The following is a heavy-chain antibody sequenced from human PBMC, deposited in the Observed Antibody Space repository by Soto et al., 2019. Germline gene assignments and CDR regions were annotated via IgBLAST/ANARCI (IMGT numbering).Heavy chain of an antibody. J-gene: IGHJ4*02. CDR3: ARGPLSIAAEYYFDY. CDR1: GFTFSSYG. D-gene: IGHD6-6*01. CDR2: LWYDGSNK. Sequence: GGSLRLSCAASGFTFSSYGMHWVRQSPGRGLVWCVVLWYDGSNKYYAAYVKGRFTISRDNSKNTLYLQMNSLRAEDTAVYYCARGPLSIAAEYYFDYWGQGTLVTVSS. V-gene: IGHV3-33*01.